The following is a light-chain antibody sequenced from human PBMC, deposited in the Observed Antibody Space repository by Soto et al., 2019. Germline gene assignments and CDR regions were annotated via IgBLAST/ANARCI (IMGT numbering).Light chain of an antibody. Sequence: DIVMTQSPDSLAVSLGERATINCKSSQSVLYSSNNKNYLAWYQRKPGQSPKLLIYWASTRESGVPDRFSGSGSWTDFTLTISSLQAEDVAVYYCEHYYSIPHTFGQGTKLEIK. CDR2: WAS. CDR1: QSVLYSSNNKNY. CDR3: EHYYSIPHT. J-gene: IGKJ2*01. V-gene: IGKV4-1*01.